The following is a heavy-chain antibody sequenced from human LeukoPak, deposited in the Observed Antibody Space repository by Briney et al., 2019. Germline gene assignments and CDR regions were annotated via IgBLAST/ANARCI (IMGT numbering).Heavy chain of an antibody. CDR2: SRNKADSYTA. J-gene: IGHJ4*02. CDR1: GFTFSDSF. CDR3: ATSSWYRLAY. Sequence: SGGSLRLSCAASGFTFSDSFMSCVRQAPGKGLEWVGRSRNKADSYTAEYAASVKGRFTISRDESTNSLYLQISSLETEDAAVYYCATSSWYRLAYWGQGSLVTVSS. V-gene: IGHV3-72*01. D-gene: IGHD6-13*01.